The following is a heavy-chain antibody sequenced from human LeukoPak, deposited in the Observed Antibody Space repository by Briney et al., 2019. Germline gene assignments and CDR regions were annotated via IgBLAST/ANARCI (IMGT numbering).Heavy chain of an antibody. V-gene: IGHV3-72*01. D-gene: IGHD1-14*01. J-gene: IGHJ5*01. CDR1: GFTFSDHY. CDR2: IKHKADSYTT. Sequence: PGGSLRLSCAASGFTFSDHYMGWVRQAPGKGLEWVGRIKHKADSYTTEYAASVKGRFTISRDDSKNSLYVQMNSLKTEDTDVYYCVRLWDRWFDSWGQGTLVTVPS. CDR3: VRLWDRWFDS.